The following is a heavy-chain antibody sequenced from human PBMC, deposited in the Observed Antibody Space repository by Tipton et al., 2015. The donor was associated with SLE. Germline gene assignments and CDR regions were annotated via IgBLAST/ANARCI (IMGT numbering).Heavy chain of an antibody. CDR3: ARDESMVRGLDY. Sequence: RSLRLSCAASGFTFSSYAMHWVRQAPGKGLEWVAVISYDGSNKYYADSVKGRFTISRDNSKNTLYLQMNSLRAEDTAVYYCARDESMVRGLDYWGQGTLVTVSS. D-gene: IGHD3-10*01. J-gene: IGHJ4*02. V-gene: IGHV3-30-3*01. CDR2: ISYDGSNK. CDR1: GFTFSSYA.